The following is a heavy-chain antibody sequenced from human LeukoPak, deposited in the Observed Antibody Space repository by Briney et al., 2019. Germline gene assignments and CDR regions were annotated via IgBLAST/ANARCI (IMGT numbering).Heavy chain of an antibody. CDR1: GFTFSSYW. CDR3: AREADDGVYYFDY. Sequence: GSLRLSCAASGFTFSSYWMSWVRQAPGKGLEWVANIKRDGGEKYYVDSVKGRFTISRDNAKNSLYLQINSLRAEDTAVYYCAREADDGVYYFDYWGQGTLVTVSS. J-gene: IGHJ4*02. D-gene: IGHD5-24*01. CDR2: IKRDGGEK. V-gene: IGHV3-7*01.